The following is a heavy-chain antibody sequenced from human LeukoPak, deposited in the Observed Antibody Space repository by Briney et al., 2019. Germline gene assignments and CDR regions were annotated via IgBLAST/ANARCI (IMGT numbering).Heavy chain of an antibody. CDR3: ARVYNSSWSYYSYYMDV. CDR1: GYTFTGYY. V-gene: IGHV1-2*02. CDR2: INPNSGGT. D-gene: IGHD6-13*01. Sequence: ASVKVSCKASGYTFTGYYMHWGRQAPGQGLEWMGWINPNSGGTNYAQKFQGRVTMTRDTCISTAYMELSRLRSDDTAVYYCARVYNSSWSYYSYYMDVWGKGTTVTVSS. J-gene: IGHJ6*03.